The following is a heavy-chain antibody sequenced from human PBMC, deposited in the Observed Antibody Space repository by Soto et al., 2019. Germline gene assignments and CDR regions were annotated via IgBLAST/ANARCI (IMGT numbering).Heavy chain of an antibody. CDR2: ISARNGNT. CDR3: ARGRYGDY. Sequence: QVHLVQSGAEVKKPGASVKVSCQGSGYAFTTYGITWVRQAPGQGLEWMGWISARNGNTNYAQKLQGRVTVTRDTSTSTAYMELRSLRYYDTAVYYCARGRYGDYWGQGALVTVSS. V-gene: IGHV1-18*01. J-gene: IGHJ4*02. D-gene: IGHD1-1*01. CDR1: GYAFTTYG.